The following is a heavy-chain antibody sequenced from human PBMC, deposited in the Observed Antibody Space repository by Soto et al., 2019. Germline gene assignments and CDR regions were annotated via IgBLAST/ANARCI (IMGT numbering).Heavy chain of an antibody. J-gene: IGHJ4*02. CDR2: VSGSGTNT. D-gene: IGHD4-4*01. CDR1: GFTFRSYA. CDR3: AKMTTVTTLTPYFDY. V-gene: IGHV3-23*01. Sequence: GSLRLSCAASGFTFRSYAMSWVRQAPGKGLEWVSVVSGSGTNTFYADSVKGRFTMSRDNSKNTLYLQMNSLRAEDTAVYYCAKMTTVTTLTPYFDYWGQGALVTVSS.